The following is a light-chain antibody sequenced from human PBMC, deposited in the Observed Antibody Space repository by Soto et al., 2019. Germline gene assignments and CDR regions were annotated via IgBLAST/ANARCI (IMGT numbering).Light chain of an antibody. Sequence: EVVLTQFPKTLSLSPGERATLSCRASQSLSSNFLVWYQQKPGQAPRLLISSTSRRATGIPDRLSGSGSGTDFTLTISRLDPDDFAVYYCHQSGISPLTFGPGTKVDVK. V-gene: IGKV3-20*01. CDR2: STS. CDR1: QSLSSNF. CDR3: HQSGISPLT. J-gene: IGKJ3*01.